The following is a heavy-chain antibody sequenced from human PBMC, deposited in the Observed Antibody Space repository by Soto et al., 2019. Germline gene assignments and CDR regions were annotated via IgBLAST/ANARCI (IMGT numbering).Heavy chain of an antibody. V-gene: IGHV3-23*01. J-gene: IGHJ4*02. Sequence: GGSLRLSCAASGFSFSSYAMSWVRQAPGKGLDWVSAISGSGTKTHYADSVKGRFTISRDNSKNTLYLQMNSLGAEDTAVYYCAKDHPVIEVVKVFEYWGRGALVTVS. CDR2: ISGSGTKT. CDR3: AKDHPVIEVVKVFEY. CDR1: GFSFSSYA. D-gene: IGHD3-22*01.